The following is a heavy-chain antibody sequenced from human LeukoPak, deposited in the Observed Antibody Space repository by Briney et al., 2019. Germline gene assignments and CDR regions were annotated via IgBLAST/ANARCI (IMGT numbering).Heavy chain of an antibody. CDR3: ATERPFGEQWLVRSFDY. V-gene: IGHV1-24*01. Sequence: GASVKVSCKVSGYTLTELSMHWVRQAPGKGLEWMGGFDPEDGETTYAQKFQGRVTMTEDTSTDTAYMELSSLRSEDTAVYYCATERPFGEQWLVRSFDYWGQGTLVTVSS. D-gene: IGHD6-19*01. J-gene: IGHJ4*02. CDR1: GYTLTELS. CDR2: FDPEDGET.